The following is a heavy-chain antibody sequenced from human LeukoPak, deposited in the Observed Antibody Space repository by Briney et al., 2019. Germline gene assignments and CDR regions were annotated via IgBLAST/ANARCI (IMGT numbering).Heavy chain of an antibody. J-gene: IGHJ4*02. Sequence: SETLSLTCAVYGGSFSGYYWSLIRQPPGKGLEWIGEINHSGSTNYNPSLKSRVTISVDTSKNQFSLKLSSVTAADTAVYYCARGRRAVGYCSSTSCYTPPGYWGQGTLVTVSS. CDR2: INHSGST. CDR1: GGSFSGYY. D-gene: IGHD2-2*02. CDR3: ARGRRAVGYCSSTSCYTPPGY. V-gene: IGHV4-34*01.